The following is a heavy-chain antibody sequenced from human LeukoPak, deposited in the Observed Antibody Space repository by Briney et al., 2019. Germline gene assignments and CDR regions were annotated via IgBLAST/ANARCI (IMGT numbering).Heavy chain of an antibody. Sequence: GGSLRLSCAASGFIFSNYWMPWVRQSPGKGLEWVANIKQDGSEKYYVDSVKGRFTISRDNAKNSLHLQMNSLRAEDTAVYYCARDHTVDGLVFDYWGQGILVTVSS. J-gene: IGHJ4*02. CDR3: ARDHTVDGLVFDY. V-gene: IGHV3-7*01. CDR2: IKQDGSEK. D-gene: IGHD6-19*01. CDR1: GFIFSNYW.